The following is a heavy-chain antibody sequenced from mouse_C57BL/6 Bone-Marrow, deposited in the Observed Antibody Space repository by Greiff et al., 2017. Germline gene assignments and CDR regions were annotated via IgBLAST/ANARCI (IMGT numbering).Heavy chain of an antibody. J-gene: IGHJ2*01. CDR1: GFTFSSYG. CDR2: ISSGGSYT. D-gene: IGHD4-1*02. V-gene: IGHV5-6*01. Sequence: VQLKESGGDLVKPGGSLKLSCAASGFTFSSYGMSWVRQTPDKRLEWVATISSGGSYTYYPESVKGRYTISRDNAKNTLYLQMSRLKSEDTAMYYCARLSNWEVDYWGQGTTLTVSS. CDR3: ARLSNWEVDY.